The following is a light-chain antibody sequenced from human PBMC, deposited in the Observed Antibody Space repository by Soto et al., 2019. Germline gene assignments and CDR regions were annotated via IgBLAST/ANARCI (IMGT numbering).Light chain of an antibody. CDR1: QGISSY. J-gene: IGKJ5*01. Sequence: AIRMTHSPSSFSASTGDRVTITCRASQGISSYLAWYQQKPGKAPKLLIYAASTLQSGVPSRFSGSGSGTDFTLTISCLQSEDFATYYCQQYSSYPMITFGQGTRLEIK. CDR2: AAS. CDR3: QQYSSYPMIT. V-gene: IGKV1-8*01.